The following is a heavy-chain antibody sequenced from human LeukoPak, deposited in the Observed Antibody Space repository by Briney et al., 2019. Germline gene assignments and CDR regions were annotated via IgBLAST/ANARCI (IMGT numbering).Heavy chain of an antibody. CDR3: AKDRVLITIIRGGNFDY. Sequence: SGGSLRLSCAASGFTFSSYAMSWVRQAPGKGLEWVSAISGSGGSTYYADSVKGRFTISRDNSKNTLYLQMNSLRAEDTAVYYCAKDRVLITIIRGGNFDYWGQGTLVTISS. CDR1: GFTFSSYA. CDR2: ISGSGGST. D-gene: IGHD3-10*01. V-gene: IGHV3-23*01. J-gene: IGHJ4*02.